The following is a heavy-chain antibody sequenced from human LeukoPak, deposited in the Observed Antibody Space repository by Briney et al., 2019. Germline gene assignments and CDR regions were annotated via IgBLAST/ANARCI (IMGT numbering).Heavy chain of an antibody. V-gene: IGHV1-18*01. J-gene: IGHJ3*02. Sequence: GASVKVSCKASGYTFTSYGISWVRQAPGQGLEWMGWISAYNGNTNYAQKLQGRVTMTTDTSTSTAYMELRSLRSDDTAVYYCAREPPLGYCSSTSCSGYAFDIWGQGTMVTVSS. CDR1: GYTFTSYG. CDR2: ISAYNGNT. CDR3: AREPPLGYCSSTSCSGYAFDI. D-gene: IGHD2-2*01.